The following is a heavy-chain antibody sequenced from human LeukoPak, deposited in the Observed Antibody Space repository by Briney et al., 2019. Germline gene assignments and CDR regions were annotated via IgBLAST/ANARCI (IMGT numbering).Heavy chain of an antibody. CDR2: INPSGGSR. D-gene: IGHD1-26*01. J-gene: IGHJ6*03. Sequence: GASVKVSCKASGYTFTSYYMHWVRQAPGQGLEWMGIINPSGGSRSYAQKFQGRVTMTRDMSTSTVYMELSSLRSEDTAVYYCARDVSYSGSSIPPCYMDVWGKGTTVTVSS. CDR3: ARDVSYSGSSIPPCYMDV. CDR1: GYTFTSYY. V-gene: IGHV1-46*01.